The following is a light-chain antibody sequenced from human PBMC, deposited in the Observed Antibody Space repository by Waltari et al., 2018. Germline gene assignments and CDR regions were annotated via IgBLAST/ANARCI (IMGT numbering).Light chain of an antibody. Sequence: DVVVTQSPDSLAVSLGERATINCKSSQRVLYSSDNRHYLAWYQQKPGQPPKLLIYWSSTRESGVPDRFTGSGSGTDFTLTISSLQAEDVAVYYCQQYYSPLSFTFGQGTKVEIK. CDR1: QRVLYSSDNRHY. J-gene: IGKJ2*01. CDR3: QQYYSPLSFT. CDR2: WSS. V-gene: IGKV4-1*01.